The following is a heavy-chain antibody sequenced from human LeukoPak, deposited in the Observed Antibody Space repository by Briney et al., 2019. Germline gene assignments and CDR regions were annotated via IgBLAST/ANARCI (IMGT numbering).Heavy chain of an antibody. V-gene: IGHV4-59*08. CDR1: GGSISSYY. J-gene: IGHJ3*02. D-gene: IGHD6-13*01. CDR3: ARHDGIADAFDI. CDR2: IYYSGST. Sequence: PSETLSLTCTVSGGSISSYYWSWIPQPPGKGLEWIGYIYYSGSTNYNPSLKSRVTISVDTSKNQFSLKLSSVTAADTAVYYCARHDGIADAFDIWGQGTMVTVSS.